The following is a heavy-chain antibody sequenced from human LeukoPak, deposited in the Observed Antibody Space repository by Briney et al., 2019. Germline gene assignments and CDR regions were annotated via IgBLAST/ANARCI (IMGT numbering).Heavy chain of an antibody. CDR2: IYTSGST. V-gene: IGHV4-61*02. CDR1: GGSISSGSYY. Sequence: SETLSLTCTVSGGSISSGSYYWSWIRQPAGKGLEWIGRIYTSGSTNYNPSLKSRVTISVDTSKNQFSLKLSSVTAADTAVYYCARSHCSGGSCYSGLFDYWGQGTLVTVSS. D-gene: IGHD2-15*01. CDR3: ARSHCSGGSCYSGLFDY. J-gene: IGHJ4*02.